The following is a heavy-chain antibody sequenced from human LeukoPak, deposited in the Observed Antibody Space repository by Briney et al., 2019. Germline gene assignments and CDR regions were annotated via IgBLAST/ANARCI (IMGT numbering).Heavy chain of an antibody. J-gene: IGHJ6*02. CDR2: IYYSGST. CDR3: ARNSGSSGRNYYGMDV. Sequence: PSQTLSLTCTVSGGSISSGGYYWSWIRQHPGKGLEWIGYIYYSGSTYYNPSLKSRVTISVDTSKNQFSLRLSSVTAADTAVYYCARNSGSSGRNYYGMDVWGQGTTVTVSS. V-gene: IGHV4-31*03. D-gene: IGHD6-13*01. CDR1: GGSISSGGYY.